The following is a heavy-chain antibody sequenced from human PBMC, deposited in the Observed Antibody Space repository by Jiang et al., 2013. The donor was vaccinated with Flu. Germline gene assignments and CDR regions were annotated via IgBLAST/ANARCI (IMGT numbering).Heavy chain of an antibody. V-gene: IGHV3-49*02. Sequence: IRSKAYGGTTEYAASVKGRFTISRDDSKSIAYLQMNSLKTEDTAVYYCTRAARYSSDYYYYYGMDVWGQGTTVTVSS. CDR2: IRSKAYGGTT. J-gene: IGHJ6*02. CDR3: TRAARYSSDYYYYYGMDV. D-gene: IGHD6-25*01.